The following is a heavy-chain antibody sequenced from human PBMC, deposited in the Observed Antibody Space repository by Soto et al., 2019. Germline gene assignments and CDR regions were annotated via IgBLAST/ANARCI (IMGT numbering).Heavy chain of an antibody. Sequence: QVQLVQSGAEVKKPGASVQVSCKDSGYTFTPHGSRRVRQAPGQGVEWMGWVRGDNGHTNYAQSLQGRVTMTTDTCTNTAYKEQRSLRSEDTAVYDCARALGYCRSGACYREWFDHWGQGTLVTVSS. CDR1: GYTFTPHG. CDR2: VRGDNGHT. CDR3: ARALGYCRSGACYREWFDH. J-gene: IGHJ5*02. D-gene: IGHD2-2*01. V-gene: IGHV1-18*01.